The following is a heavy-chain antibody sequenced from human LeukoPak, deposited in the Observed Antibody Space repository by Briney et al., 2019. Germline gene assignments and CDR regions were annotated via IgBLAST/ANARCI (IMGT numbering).Heavy chain of an antibody. J-gene: IGHJ4*02. CDR1: GYTFTSYD. D-gene: IGHD3-16*02. Sequence: ASVTVSCKASGYTFTSYDINWVRQAKGQGLEWMGWMNPNGGNTGYAQKFQVRVTITRNNSISTAYMELSSLRSEDTAVYYCARVNYDYVWGSYRPFDYWGQGTLVTVSS. CDR2: MNPNGGNT. V-gene: IGHV1-8*03. CDR3: ARVNYDYVWGSYRPFDY.